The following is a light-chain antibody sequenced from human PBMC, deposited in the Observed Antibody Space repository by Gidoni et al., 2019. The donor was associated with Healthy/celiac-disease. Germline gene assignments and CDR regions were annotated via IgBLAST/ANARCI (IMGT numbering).Light chain of an antibody. Sequence: SSVLTQPPSVSVAPGQTARITCGGNTSGSKSVHWYQQKPGQAPVLVVYDDSDRPSGIPERFSGSNSGNTATLTISRVEAGDEADYYCQVWDSSSEHVVFGGGTKLTVL. J-gene: IGLJ2*01. CDR3: QVWDSSSEHVV. CDR2: DDS. CDR1: TSGSKS. V-gene: IGLV3-21*02.